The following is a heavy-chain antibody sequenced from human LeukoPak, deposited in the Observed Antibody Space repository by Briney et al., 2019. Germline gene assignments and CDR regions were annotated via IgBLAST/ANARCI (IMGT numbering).Heavy chain of an antibody. CDR1: GFTFSSYA. J-gene: IGHJ4*02. D-gene: IGHD2-21*02. Sequence: PGGSLRLSCAASGFTFSSYAMSWVRQAPGKGLEWVSAISGSGGSTYYADSVKGRFTISRDNSKNTLYLQMNSLRAEDTAVYYCAKDRMKPIVVVTATVFDYWGQGTLVTASS. V-gene: IGHV3-23*01. CDR3: AKDRMKPIVVVTATVFDY. CDR2: ISGSGGST.